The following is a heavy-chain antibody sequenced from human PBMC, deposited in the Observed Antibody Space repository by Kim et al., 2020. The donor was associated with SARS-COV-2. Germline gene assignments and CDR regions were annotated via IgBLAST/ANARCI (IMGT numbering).Heavy chain of an antibody. V-gene: IGHV3-23*01. J-gene: IGHJ5*01. CDR2: ISGSAGST. CDR1: GFTFSNYD. Sequence: GGSLRLSCTASGFTFSNYDMSWVRQAPGKGLEWVASISGSAGSTYYADFVKGRFTISRDNSKNTLYVQMTTLRAEDTAMYYCAKDMRFSSGWFDSWGQGT. D-gene: IGHD6-19*01. CDR3: AKDMRFSSGWFDS.